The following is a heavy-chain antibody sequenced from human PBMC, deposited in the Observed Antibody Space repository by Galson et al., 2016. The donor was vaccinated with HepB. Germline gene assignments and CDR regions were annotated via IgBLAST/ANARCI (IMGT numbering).Heavy chain of an antibody. CDR2: ISGSGGST. CDR1: GFTFSSYA. D-gene: IGHD3-3*01. V-gene: IGHV3-23*01. Sequence: SLRLSCAASGFTFSSYAMSWVRQAPGKGLEWVSAISGSGGSTYYADSVKGRFTISRDNSKNQLYLQMNSLRAEDTAVYYCAKDLGFLEWLFFDSYYYYGMDVWGQGTTVTVSS. J-gene: IGHJ6*02. CDR3: AKDLGFLEWLFFDSYYYYGMDV.